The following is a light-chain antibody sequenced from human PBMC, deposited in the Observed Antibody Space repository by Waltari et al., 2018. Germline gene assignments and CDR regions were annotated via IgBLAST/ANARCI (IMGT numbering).Light chain of an antibody. CDR1: SLRSYY. Sequence: SSELTQDPAVSVALGQTVRITCQGDSLRSYYASRNQQKPGQAPVLVIYGKNNRPSGIPDRFSGSSSGNTASLTITGAQAEDEADYYCNSRDSSGNQVFGGGTKLTVL. CDR3: NSRDSSGNQV. CDR2: GKN. J-gene: IGLJ2*01. V-gene: IGLV3-19*01.